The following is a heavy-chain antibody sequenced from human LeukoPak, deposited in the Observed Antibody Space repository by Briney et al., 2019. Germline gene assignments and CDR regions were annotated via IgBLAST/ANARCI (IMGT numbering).Heavy chain of an antibody. J-gene: IGHJ4*02. CDR2: ISSSGSTI. CDR1: GFTFSSYE. D-gene: IGHD3-22*01. V-gene: IGHV3-48*03. CDR3: ARGSHSSGYYYYFDY. Sequence: QPGGSLRLSCAASGFTFSSYEMNWVRQAPGKGLEWVSYISSSGSTIYYADSVKGRFTISRDNAKNSLYLQMNSLRAEDTAVYYCARGSHSSGYYYYFDYWGQGTLVTVSS.